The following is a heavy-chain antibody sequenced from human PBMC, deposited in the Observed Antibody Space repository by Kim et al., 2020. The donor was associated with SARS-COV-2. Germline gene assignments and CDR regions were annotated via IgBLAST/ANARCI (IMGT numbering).Heavy chain of an antibody. CDR1: GGSFSGYY. V-gene: IGHV4-34*01. Sequence: SETLSLTCAVYGGSFSGYYWSWVRQPPGKGLEWIGEINHSGTTNYNPSLKSRVTISVDTYKNQFSLKLSSVTAADTAVYYCARESSVPDWYFDLWGRGTLVAVSS. D-gene: IGHD3-10*01. CDR2: INHSGTT. J-gene: IGHJ2*01. CDR3: ARESSVPDWYFDL.